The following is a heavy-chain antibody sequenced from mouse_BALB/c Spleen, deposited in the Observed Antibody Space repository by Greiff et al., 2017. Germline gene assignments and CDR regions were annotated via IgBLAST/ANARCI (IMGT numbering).Heavy chain of an antibody. J-gene: IGHJ2*01. D-gene: IGHD4-1*01. Sequence: QVQLKESGPELVKPGASVKMSCKASGYTFTDYWMHWVKQRPGQGLEWIGAIDTSDSYTSYNQKFKGKATLTVDESSSTAYMQLSSLTSEDSAVYYCARGGTGLYFDYWGQGTTLTVSS. CDR2: IDTSDSYT. CDR1: GYTFTDYW. V-gene: IGHV1-69*02. CDR3: ARGGTGLYFDY.